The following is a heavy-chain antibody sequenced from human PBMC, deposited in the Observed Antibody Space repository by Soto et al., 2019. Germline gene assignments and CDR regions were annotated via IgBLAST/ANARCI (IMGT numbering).Heavy chain of an antibody. Sequence: QVQLVESGGGVVQPGRSLRLSCAASGFSFSSYGMHWVRQAPGKGLEWVAVMSFAGSHEFYADSVKGRFSIARDNSRNTLYLQMNAPRPADPAVYFCAKDWGAPGALFANRFHPWGQGTVVTVSS. J-gene: IGHJ5*02. CDR2: MSFAGSHE. CDR1: GFSFSSYG. CDR3: AKDWGAPGALFANRFHP. V-gene: IGHV3-30*18. D-gene: IGHD3-10*01.